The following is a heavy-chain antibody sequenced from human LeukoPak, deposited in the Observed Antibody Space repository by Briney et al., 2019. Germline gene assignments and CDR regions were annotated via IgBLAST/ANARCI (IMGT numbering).Heavy chain of an antibody. CDR3: AKDPRGYSSGY. CDR1: GFTVSSNY. J-gene: IGHJ4*02. Sequence: GGSLRLSCAASGFTVSSNYMSWVRQAPGKGLEWVSVIYSGGSTYYVDSVKGRFTISRDNSKNTLYLQMNSLRAEDTAVYYCAKDPRGYSSGYWGQGTLVTVSS. CDR2: IYSGGST. V-gene: IGHV3-53*01. D-gene: IGHD6-25*01.